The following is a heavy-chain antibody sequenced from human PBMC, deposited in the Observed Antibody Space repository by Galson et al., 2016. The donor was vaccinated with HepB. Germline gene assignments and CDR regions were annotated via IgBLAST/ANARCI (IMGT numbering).Heavy chain of an antibody. J-gene: IGHJ4*02. CDR2: ISYDGRKR. CDR3: ATDDDGGDYRLDY. D-gene: IGHD4-17*01. Sequence: SLRLSCAGSGFTFSSLALHWVRQAPGKGLEWVTVISYDGRKRYYADSVKGRFSISRDDSKNTPYLEMNSLRPEDTAVYYCATDDDGGDYRLDYWGQGTPVTVSS. V-gene: IGHV3-30*04. CDR1: GFTFSSLA.